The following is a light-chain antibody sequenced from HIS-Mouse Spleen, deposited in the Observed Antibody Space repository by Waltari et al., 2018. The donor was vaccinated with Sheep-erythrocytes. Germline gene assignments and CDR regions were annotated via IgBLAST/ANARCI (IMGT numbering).Light chain of an antibody. J-gene: IGLJ1*01. V-gene: IGLV2-11*01. Sequence: QSALTQPRSVSGSPGQSVTISCTGTSSDVGGYTYVSWSQQHPGKAPKLIVYDFSKRPSGVPDRFSGSKSGNTASLTISGLQAEDEADYYCCSYAGSYNHVFATGTKVTVL. CDR2: DFS. CDR3: CSYAGSYNHV. CDR1: SSDVGGYTY.